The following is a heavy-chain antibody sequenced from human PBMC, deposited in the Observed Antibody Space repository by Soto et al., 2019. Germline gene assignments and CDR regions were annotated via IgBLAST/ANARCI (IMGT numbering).Heavy chain of an antibody. CDR1: GYTFTGYY. CDR3: ARYYYDSTYYYGMDV. J-gene: IGHJ6*02. Sequence: ASVKVSCKASGYTFTGYYMHWVRLAPGQGLEWMGWINPNSGGTNYAQKFQGRVTMTRDTSISTAYMELSRLRSDDTAVYYCARYYYDSTYYYGMDVWGQGTTVTVSS. CDR2: INPNSGGT. D-gene: IGHD3-22*01. V-gene: IGHV1-2*02.